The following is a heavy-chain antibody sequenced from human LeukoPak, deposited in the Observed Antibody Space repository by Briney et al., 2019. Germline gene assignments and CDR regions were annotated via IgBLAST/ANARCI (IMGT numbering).Heavy chain of an antibody. CDR1: GFSFENYN. J-gene: IGHJ3*02. CDR3: ARDRSGSSSVDDAFDI. V-gene: IGHV3-21*01. D-gene: IGHD1-26*01. CDR2: INVITGYI. Sequence: PGGSLRLSCAASGFSFENYNMNWVRQAPGKGLEWVTYINVITGYIYYADSLKGRFTISRDNAKKSLFLEMNSLRVEDTAVYYCARDRSGSSSVDDAFDIWGQGIMVTVSS.